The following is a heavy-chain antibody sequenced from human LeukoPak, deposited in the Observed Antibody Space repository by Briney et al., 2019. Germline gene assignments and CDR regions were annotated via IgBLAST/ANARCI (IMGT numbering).Heavy chain of an antibody. Sequence: ASVKVSCKASGYTFTSYYMHWVRQAPGQGLEWMGIINPSGGSTSYAQKFQGRVTMTRDTSTSTVYMELSSLRSEDTAVYYCARSGGTVVTGGAFDIWGQGTMVTVSS. J-gene: IGHJ3*02. D-gene: IGHD4-23*01. CDR3: ARSGGTVVTGGAFDI. V-gene: IGHV1-46*01. CDR2: INPSGGST. CDR1: GYTFTSYY.